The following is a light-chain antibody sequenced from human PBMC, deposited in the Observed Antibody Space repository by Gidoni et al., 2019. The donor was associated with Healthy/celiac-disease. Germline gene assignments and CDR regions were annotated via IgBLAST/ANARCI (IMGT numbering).Light chain of an antibody. Sequence: QSALTHPASVSGSPGQSITISCTGTSIDVGSYNLVSWYQQHPGKAPKLMIYEVSKRPSGVSNRFSGSKSGNTASLTISGLQAEDEADYYCCSYAGSSTYVFGTGTKVTVL. CDR2: EVS. CDR1: SIDVGSYNL. V-gene: IGLV2-23*02. CDR3: CSYAGSSTYV. J-gene: IGLJ1*01.